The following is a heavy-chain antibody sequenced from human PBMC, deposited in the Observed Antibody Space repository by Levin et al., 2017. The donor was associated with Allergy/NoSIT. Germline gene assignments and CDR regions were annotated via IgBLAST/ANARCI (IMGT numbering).Heavy chain of an antibody. Sequence: SETLSLTCTVSGGSVSSGSYYWSWIRQPPGKGLEWIGYIYYSGSTNYNPSLKSRVTISVDTSKNQFSLKLSSVTAADTAVYYCAREMEEGHYYDSSGYSHRREGAYYFDYWGQGTLVTVSS. D-gene: IGHD3-22*01. CDR3: AREMEEGHYYDSSGYSHRREGAYYFDY. V-gene: IGHV4-61*01. CDR2: IYYSGST. J-gene: IGHJ4*02. CDR1: GGSVSSGSYY.